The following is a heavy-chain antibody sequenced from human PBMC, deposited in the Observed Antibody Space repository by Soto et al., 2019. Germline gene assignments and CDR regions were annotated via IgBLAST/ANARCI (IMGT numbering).Heavy chain of an antibody. CDR2: IYYSGNT. D-gene: IGHD5-18*01. CDR3: ARALIQLWPHYYYGMDV. Sequence: PSETLSLTCTVSAGSISSGDYYWSWIRQPPGKGLEWIGYIYYSGNTYYNPSLKSRVNILVGTSKNQFSLRVSFVTAADTAVYYCARALIQLWPHYYYGMDVWGQGTTVTVSS. J-gene: IGHJ6*02. CDR1: AGSISSGDYY. V-gene: IGHV4-30-4*01.